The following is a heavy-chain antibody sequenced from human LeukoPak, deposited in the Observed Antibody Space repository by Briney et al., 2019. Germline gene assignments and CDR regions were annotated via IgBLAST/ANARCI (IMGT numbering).Heavy chain of an antibody. CDR1: GYSMSSGYY. J-gene: IGHJ4*02. CDR3: ARGGDFWSGYHKLDY. V-gene: IGHV4-38-2*02. D-gene: IGHD3-3*01. CDR2: IYHSGST. Sequence: KPSETLSLTCTVSGYSMSSGYYWGWIRQPPGKGLEWIGSIYHSGSTYYNPSLKSRVTISVDTSKNQFSLKLSSVTAADTAVYYCARGGDFWSGYHKLDYWGQGSLVTVSS.